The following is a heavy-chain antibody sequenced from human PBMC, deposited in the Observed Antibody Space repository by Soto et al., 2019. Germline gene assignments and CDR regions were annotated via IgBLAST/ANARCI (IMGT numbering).Heavy chain of an antibody. CDR3: ARGSNYYDSSGYPYYFDY. Sequence: TLSLTCTVSGGSISSGGYYWSWIRQHPGKGLEWIGYIYYSGGTYYNPSLKSRVTISVDTSKNQFSLKLSSVTAADTAVYYCARGSNYYDSSGYPYYFDYWGQGTLVTVSS. V-gene: IGHV4-31*03. D-gene: IGHD3-22*01. CDR1: GGSISSGGYY. J-gene: IGHJ4*02. CDR2: IYYSGGT.